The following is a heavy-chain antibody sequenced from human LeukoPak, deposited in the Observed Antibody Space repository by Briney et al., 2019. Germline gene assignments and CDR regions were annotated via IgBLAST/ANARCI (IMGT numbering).Heavy chain of an antibody. J-gene: IGHJ4*02. Sequence: GGSLRLSCAASGFTFSSYSMNWVRQAPGRGLEWVSSISRSSTYIYYADSVKGRFTISRDNAKNSLYLQMNSLRAEDTAVYYCARDLYLGAIGDYVEGFDYWGQGTLVTVSS. D-gene: IGHD4-17*01. CDR1: GFTFSSYS. V-gene: IGHV3-21*01. CDR3: ARDLYLGAIGDYVEGFDY. CDR2: ISRSSTYI.